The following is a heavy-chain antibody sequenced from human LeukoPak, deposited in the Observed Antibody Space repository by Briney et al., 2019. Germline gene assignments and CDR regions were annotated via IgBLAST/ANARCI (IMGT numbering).Heavy chain of an antibody. V-gene: IGHV1-2*02. CDR1: GYTFTGYY. CDR2: INPNSGGT. Sequence: ASVKVSCKASGYTFTGYYMHWVRQAPGQGLEWMGWINPNSGGTNYAQKFQGRVTMTRDTSISTAYMELSRLRSDDTAVYYCAREEVHDYGDYYGTTAPTNNWFDPWGQGTLVTVSS. D-gene: IGHD4-17*01. J-gene: IGHJ5*02. CDR3: AREEVHDYGDYYGTTAPTNNWFDP.